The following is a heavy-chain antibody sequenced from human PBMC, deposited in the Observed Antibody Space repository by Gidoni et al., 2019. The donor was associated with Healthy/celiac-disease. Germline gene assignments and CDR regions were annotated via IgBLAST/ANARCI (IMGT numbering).Heavy chain of an antibody. D-gene: IGHD1-26*01. Sequence: QVQLVESGGGVVQPGRSLRLSCAASGFPFSSYGMHWVRQAPGKGLGWVAVISYDGSNKYYADSVKGRFTISRDNSKNTLYLQMNSLRAEDTAVYYCAKAPGGIRSPYDYWGQGTLVTVSS. CDR3: AKAPGGIRSPYDY. V-gene: IGHV3-30*18. J-gene: IGHJ4*02. CDR1: GFPFSSYG. CDR2: ISYDGSNK.